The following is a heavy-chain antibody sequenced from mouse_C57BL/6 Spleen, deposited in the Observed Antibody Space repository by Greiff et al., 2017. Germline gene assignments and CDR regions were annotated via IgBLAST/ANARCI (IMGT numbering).Heavy chain of an antibody. V-gene: IGHV1-69*01. J-gene: IGHJ2*01. CDR3: ASLYGSSYEVDY. Sequence: QVQLQQPGAELVMPGASVKLSCKASGYTFTSYWMHWVKQRPGQGLEWIGEIDPSDSYSNYNQKFKGKSTLTVDKSSSTAYMQLSSLTSEDSAVYYCASLYGSSYEVDYWGQGTTLTVSS. CDR2: IDPSDSYS. CDR1: GYTFTSYW. D-gene: IGHD1-1*01.